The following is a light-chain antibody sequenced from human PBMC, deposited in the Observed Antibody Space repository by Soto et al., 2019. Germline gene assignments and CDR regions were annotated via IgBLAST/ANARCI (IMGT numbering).Light chain of an antibody. J-gene: IGKJ1*01. CDR2: GAS. CDR3: QQCSSSPWT. Sequence: EIVLTQSPGTLSLSPGERATLSCRASQSVSSSYLAWYQQKLGQAPRLLIYGASSRATGIPDRFSGSGSGTDFTLTISSLEPEDFAVYYCQQCSSSPWTFGQGTKVEIK. CDR1: QSVSSSY. V-gene: IGKV3-20*01.